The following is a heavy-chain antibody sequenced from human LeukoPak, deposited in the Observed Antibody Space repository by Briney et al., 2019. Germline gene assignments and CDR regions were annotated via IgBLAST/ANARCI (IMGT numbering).Heavy chain of an antibody. V-gene: IGHV3-23*01. J-gene: IGHJ6*02. D-gene: IGHD6-13*01. Sequence: PGGSLRLSCAASGFTFSSYVMNWVRQAPGKGLEWVSTISGSGGSTYYADSVKGRFTISRDNSKNTLYLQMNSLRAEDTAVYYCAREWAYSSSWFGGNYYYGMDVWGQGTTVTVSS. CDR2: ISGSGGST. CDR3: AREWAYSSSWFGGNYYYGMDV. CDR1: GFTFSSYV.